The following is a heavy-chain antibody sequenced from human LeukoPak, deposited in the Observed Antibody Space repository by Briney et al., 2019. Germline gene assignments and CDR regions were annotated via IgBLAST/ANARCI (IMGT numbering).Heavy chain of an antibody. Sequence: ASVKVSYKASRYTFTSYGISWVRQAPGQGVAGMGWISAYNGNTNYAQKLQGRVTMTTDTSTSTAYMELRSLRSDDTAVYYCAVVETETGGFDYWGQGTLVTVSS. D-gene: IGHD3-10*01. CDR2: ISAYNGNT. J-gene: IGHJ4*02. CDR3: AVVETETGGFDY. V-gene: IGHV1-18*01. CDR1: RYTFTSYG.